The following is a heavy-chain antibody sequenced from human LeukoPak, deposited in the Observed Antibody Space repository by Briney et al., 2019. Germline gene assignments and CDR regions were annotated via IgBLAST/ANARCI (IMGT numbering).Heavy chain of an antibody. CDR3: ASPYYDYVWGSYRLDY. CDR2: ISYDGSNK. J-gene: IGHJ4*02. CDR1: GFTFSSYA. Sequence: PGGSLRLSCAASGFTFSSYAMHWVRQAPGKGLEWVAVISYDGSNKNHADSVKGRFIISRDNSKNTLYLQMNSLRAEDTAVYYCASPYYDYVWGSYRLDYWGQGTLVTVSS. V-gene: IGHV3-30*04. D-gene: IGHD3-16*02.